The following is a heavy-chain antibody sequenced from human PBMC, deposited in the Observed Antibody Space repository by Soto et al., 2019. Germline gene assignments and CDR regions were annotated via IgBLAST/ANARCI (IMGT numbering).Heavy chain of an antibody. D-gene: IGHD3-22*01. CDR3: AKMGYYDSSGYAHDAFDI. CDR1: GFTFSSYA. J-gene: IGHJ3*02. CDR2: ISGSGGST. V-gene: IGHV3-23*01. Sequence: GGSLRLSCAASGFTFSSYATSWVRQAPGKGLEWVSAISGSGGSTYYADSVKGRFTISRDNSKNTLYLQMNSLRAEDTAVYYCAKMGYYDSSGYAHDAFDIWGQGTMVTVSS.